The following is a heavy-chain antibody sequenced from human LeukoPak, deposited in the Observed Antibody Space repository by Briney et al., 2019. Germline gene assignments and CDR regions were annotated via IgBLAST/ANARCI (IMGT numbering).Heavy chain of an antibody. V-gene: IGHV4-59*01. CDR2: IYYRVTS. J-gene: IGHJ6*03. CDR3: AREGLRSIAARRGTRDYMDV. CDR1: GDSISTYY. Sequence: SETLSLTCTVSGDSISTYYWSWIRQPPGKGLEWIGYIYYRVTSDYNPSLKSRVTMSVDMSTRQISLKLSSVTAADTAVYYCAREGLRSIAARRGTRDYMDVWGKGTTVIVSS. D-gene: IGHD6-6*01.